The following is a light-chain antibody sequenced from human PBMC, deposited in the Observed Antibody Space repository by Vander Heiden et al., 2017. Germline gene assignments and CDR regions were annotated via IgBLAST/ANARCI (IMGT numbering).Light chain of an antibody. CDR3: SAYAGSNIYV. CDR1: SSDVGGYNY. Sequence: QSALTQPPSASGSPGQSVTIPCPGTSSDVGGYNYVTWYQQHPGKAPKLMIYEVSKRPSGVPDRFSGSKSGNTATLTVSGLQAEDEADYYCSAYAGSNIYVFGTGTKVTVL. J-gene: IGLJ1*01. V-gene: IGLV2-8*01. CDR2: EVS.